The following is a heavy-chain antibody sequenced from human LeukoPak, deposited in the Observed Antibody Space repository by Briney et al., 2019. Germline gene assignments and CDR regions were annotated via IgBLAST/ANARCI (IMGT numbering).Heavy chain of an antibody. CDR2: INHSGST. V-gene: IGHV4-34*01. CDR3: ASGRGTTVTYYYYYMDV. CDR1: GGSFSGYY. J-gene: IGHJ6*03. Sequence: PSETLSLTCAVYGGSFSGYYWSWIRQPPGKGLEWIGEINHSGSTNYNPSLKSRVTISVDTSQNQFSLKLSSVTAADTAVYDCASGRGTTVTYYYYYMDVWGKGTTVTVSS. D-gene: IGHD4-17*01.